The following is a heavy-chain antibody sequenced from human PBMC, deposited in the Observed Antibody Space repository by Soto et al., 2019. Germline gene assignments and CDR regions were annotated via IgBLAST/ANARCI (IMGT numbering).Heavy chain of an antibody. CDR3: ARRAKYYYDSSGYYPSDV. CDR1: GYSFTSYW. D-gene: IGHD3-22*01. CDR2: IDPSDSYT. Sequence: PGESLKISCKGSGYSFTSYWISWVRQMPGKGLEWMGRIDPSDSYTNYSPSFQGHVTISADKSISTAYLQWSSLKASDTAMYYCARRAKYYYDSSGYYPSDVWGQGTTVTVS. V-gene: IGHV5-10-1*01. J-gene: IGHJ6*02.